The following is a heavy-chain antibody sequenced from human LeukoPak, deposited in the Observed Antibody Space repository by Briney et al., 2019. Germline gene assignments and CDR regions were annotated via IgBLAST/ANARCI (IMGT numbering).Heavy chain of an antibody. V-gene: IGHV3-30*02. CDR1: GFTFSSYG. D-gene: IGHD5-18*01. J-gene: IGHJ3*02. CDR3: AKVDTAMASYDAFDI. CDR2: IRYDGSNK. Sequence: GGSLRLSCAASGFTFSSYGMHWVRQAPGKGLEWVAFIRYDGSNKYYADSVKGRFTISRDNSKNTLYLQMNSLRAEDTAVYYCAKVDTAMASYDAFDIWGQGTMVTVSS.